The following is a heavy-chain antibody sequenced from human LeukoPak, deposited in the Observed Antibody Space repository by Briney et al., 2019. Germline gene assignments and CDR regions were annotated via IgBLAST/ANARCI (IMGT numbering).Heavy chain of an antibody. V-gene: IGHV3-48*03. Sequence: GGSLRLSCVTSGFNFDRYAMNWVRQAPGKGLEWVSYISSSGSTIYYADSVKGRFTISRDNAKNSLYLQMNSLRAEDTAVYYCAELGITMIGGVWGKGTTVTISS. J-gene: IGHJ6*04. CDR1: GFNFDRYA. CDR2: ISSSGSTI. CDR3: AELGITMIGGV. D-gene: IGHD3-10*02.